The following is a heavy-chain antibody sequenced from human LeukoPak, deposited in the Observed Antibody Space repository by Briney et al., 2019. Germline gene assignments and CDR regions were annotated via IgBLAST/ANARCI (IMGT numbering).Heavy chain of an antibody. CDR3: ARVLGYCSSTSCYNPPDY. CDR1: GYTFTGYY. V-gene: IGHV1-2*02. D-gene: IGHD2-2*02. CDR2: INPNSGGT. Sequence: GASVKVSSKASGYTFTGYYMHWVRQAPGQGLEWMGWINPNSGGTNYAQKSQGRVTMTRDTSISTAYMELSRLRSDDTAVYYCARVLGYCSSTSCYNPPDYWGQGTLVTVSS. J-gene: IGHJ4*02.